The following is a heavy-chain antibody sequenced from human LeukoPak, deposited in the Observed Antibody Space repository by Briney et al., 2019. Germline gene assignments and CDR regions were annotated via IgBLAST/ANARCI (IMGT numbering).Heavy chain of an antibody. CDR3: ARVDSSPTHYFDY. J-gene: IGHJ4*02. Sequence: GGSLRLSCAASGFTFSSYWMHWVRQAPGKGLVWGSRINSDGSSTSYAASVKGRFTISRDNAKNTLYLQMNSLRAEDTAVYYCARVDSSPTHYFDYWGQGTLVTVSS. CDR1: GFTFSSYW. CDR2: INSDGSST. V-gene: IGHV3-74*01. D-gene: IGHD6-13*01.